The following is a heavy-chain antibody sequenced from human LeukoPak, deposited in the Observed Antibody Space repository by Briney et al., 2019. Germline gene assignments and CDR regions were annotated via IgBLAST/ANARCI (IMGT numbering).Heavy chain of an antibody. Sequence: PGGSLRLSCSSSGLTFGDYAMIWVRQAPGKGPEWVSFIRSKASGGTAEYAASVKGRFTMSRDDSKSIAYLQMNSLKIEDTAVYYCTRDLFGSRAFDIWGQGTLVTVSS. CDR3: TRDLFGSRAFDI. V-gene: IGHV3-49*04. CDR1: GLTFGDYA. CDR2: IRSKASGGTA. J-gene: IGHJ3*02. D-gene: IGHD3-16*01.